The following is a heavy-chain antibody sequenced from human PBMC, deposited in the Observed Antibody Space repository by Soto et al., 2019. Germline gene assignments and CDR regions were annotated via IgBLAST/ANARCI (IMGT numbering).Heavy chain of an antibody. Sequence: ASVKVSCKASGYTFTSYGISWVRQAPGQGLEWMGWISAYNGNTNYAQKLQGRVTMTTDTSTSTAYMELRSLRSDDTAVYYCARDKGAYCGGDCYSTWFDPWGQGTLVTVSS. CDR3: ARDKGAYCGGDCYSTWFDP. D-gene: IGHD2-21*02. J-gene: IGHJ5*02. CDR1: GYTFTSYG. CDR2: ISAYNGNT. V-gene: IGHV1-18*01.